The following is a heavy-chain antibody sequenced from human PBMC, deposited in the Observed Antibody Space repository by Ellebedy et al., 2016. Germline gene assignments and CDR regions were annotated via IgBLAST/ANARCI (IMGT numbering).Heavy chain of an antibody. D-gene: IGHD3-3*01. J-gene: IGHJ6*02. CDR2: ISDSGGST. CDR1: GFTFSSYA. CDR3: AKDREYYDFWSGPDPPGMDV. V-gene: IGHV3-23*01. Sequence: GGSLRLSCAAPGFTFSSYAMSWVRQAPGKGLEWVSAISDSGGSTYYADSVKGRFTISRDNSKNTLYLQMSSLRAEDTAVYYCAKDREYYDFWSGPDPPGMDVWGQGTTVTVSS.